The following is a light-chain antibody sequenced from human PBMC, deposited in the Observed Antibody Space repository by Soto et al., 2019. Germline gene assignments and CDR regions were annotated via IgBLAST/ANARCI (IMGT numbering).Light chain of an antibody. CDR3: QQRSNWPIT. Sequence: EIVLTQSPATLYLSPGERATLSCRASQSVSSYLAWYQQKPGQAPRLIIYDASNRATGIPARFSGSGSGTDFTLTISSLEPEDFAVYYGQQRSNWPITFGPGTKVDIK. CDR2: DAS. J-gene: IGKJ3*01. CDR1: QSVSSY. V-gene: IGKV3-11*01.